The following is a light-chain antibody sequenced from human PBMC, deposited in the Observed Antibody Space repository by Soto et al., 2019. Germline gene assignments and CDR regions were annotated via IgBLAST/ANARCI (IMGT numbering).Light chain of an antibody. J-gene: IGLJ1*01. CDR3: CSFAGGYIYV. Sequence: ALTQPRSVSGSPGQSVTISCTGTSSDVGGYNYVSWYQQHPGKAPKLMIYDVNKRPSGVPDRFSGSKSGDTASLTISGLQTDDEADYYCCSFAGGYIYVFGTGTKVTVL. CDR1: SSDVGGYNY. V-gene: IGLV2-11*01. CDR2: DVN.